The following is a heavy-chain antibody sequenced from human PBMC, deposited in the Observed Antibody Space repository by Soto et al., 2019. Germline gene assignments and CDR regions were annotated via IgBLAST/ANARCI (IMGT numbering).Heavy chain of an antibody. CDR1: GGPFSSYA. Sequence: GASLKVSCKSSGGPFSSYAISWVRQAPGQGLEWMGGIIPIFGTANYAQKFQGRVTITADESTSTAYMELSSLRSEDTAVYYCARTSYDSSGYLSQAYYYYGMDVWGQGTTVTVSS. CDR3: ARTSYDSSGYLSQAYYYYGMDV. V-gene: IGHV1-69*13. CDR2: IIPIFGTA. D-gene: IGHD3-22*01. J-gene: IGHJ6*02.